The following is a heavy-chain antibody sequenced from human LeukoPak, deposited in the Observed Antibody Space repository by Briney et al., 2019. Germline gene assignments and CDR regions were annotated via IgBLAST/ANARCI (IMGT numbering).Heavy chain of an antibody. CDR3: ARDRGHCSSTSCYPWFVV. J-gene: IGHJ5*02. CDR1: GYTFTGYY. V-gene: IGHV1-2*02. CDR2: INPNSGGT. D-gene: IGHD2-2*01. Sequence: ASVKVSCKASGYTFTGYYMHWVRQAPGQGFEWMGWINPNSGGTNYAQKFQGRVTMTRDTSISTAYMELSRLRSDDTAVYYCARDRGHCSSTSCYPWFVVWGQGTLVTVSS.